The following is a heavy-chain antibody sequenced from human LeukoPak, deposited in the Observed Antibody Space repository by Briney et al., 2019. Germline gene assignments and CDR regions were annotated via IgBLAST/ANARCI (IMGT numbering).Heavy chain of an antibody. D-gene: IGHD2-2*01. CDR1: GFSFDDYG. J-gene: IGHJ4*02. CDR2: INWNGDDT. CDR3: ARGGPGYCSSTSCTEAY. V-gene: IGHV3-20*04. Sequence: PGGTLRLSCVGFGFSFDDYGMSWVRQAPGKGLEWVSGINWNGDDTVYEDSVRGRFTISRDNAKSTLYLQMNNLRAEDTALYYCARGGPGYCSSTSCTEAYWGLGTLVTVSS.